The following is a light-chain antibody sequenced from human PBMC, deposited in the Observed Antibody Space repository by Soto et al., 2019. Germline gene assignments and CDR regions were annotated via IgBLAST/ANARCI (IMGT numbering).Light chain of an antibody. J-gene: IGLJ2*01. CDR3: QSYYSSLSYVV. CDR1: SSNIGAGYD. Sequence: QSVLTPPPSVSGAPGQRVTISCTGSSSNIGAGYDVHWYQQLPGTAPKLLIYGNSNRPSGVPDRFSGSKSGTSASLAITGLQAEDDADYYCQSYYSSLSYVVFGGGTKLTVL. CDR2: GNS. V-gene: IGLV1-40*01.